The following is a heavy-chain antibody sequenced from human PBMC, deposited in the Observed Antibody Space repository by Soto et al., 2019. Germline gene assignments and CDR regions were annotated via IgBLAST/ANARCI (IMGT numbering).Heavy chain of an antibody. Sequence: PGESLKISCNGSGYSFTSYWISWVRQMPGKGLEWMGRIDPSDSYTNYSPSFQGHVTISADKSISTAYPQWSSLKASDTAMYYCARFPAGVTGYGMDVWGQGTTVTVSS. CDR1: GYSFTSYW. CDR2: IDPSDSYT. CDR3: ARFPAGVTGYGMDV. D-gene: IGHD3-10*01. J-gene: IGHJ6*02. V-gene: IGHV5-10-1*01.